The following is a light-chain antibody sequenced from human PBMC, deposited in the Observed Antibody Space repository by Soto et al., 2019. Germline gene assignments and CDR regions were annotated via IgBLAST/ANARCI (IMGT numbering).Light chain of an antibody. Sequence: EIVLTQSPGTLSLSPGDRATLSCRASQSVRSNYLAWYQQKPGQAPRLLLYGASSRATGIPDRFSGSGSGTDFTLTISRLEPEDFAVYSCQQYDTSPPLTFGGGTKVEIK. CDR2: GAS. J-gene: IGKJ4*01. CDR3: QQYDTSPPLT. CDR1: QSVRSNY. V-gene: IGKV3-20*01.